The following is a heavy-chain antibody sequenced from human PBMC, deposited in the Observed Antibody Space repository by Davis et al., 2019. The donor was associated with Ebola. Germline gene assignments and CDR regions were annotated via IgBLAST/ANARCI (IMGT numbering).Heavy chain of an antibody. J-gene: IGHJ4*02. CDR1: GFTFSNYG. V-gene: IGHV3-30*02. Sequence: GESLKISCAASGFTFSNYGMHWVRQAPGKGLEWVAFIRYDGSNKYYADSVKGRFTISRDSSTSTLYLQMNSLRADDTAVYYCAKQRGVGAIDYDYWGRGTVVTVSS. D-gene: IGHD1-26*01. CDR3: AKQRGVGAIDYDY. CDR2: IRYDGSNK.